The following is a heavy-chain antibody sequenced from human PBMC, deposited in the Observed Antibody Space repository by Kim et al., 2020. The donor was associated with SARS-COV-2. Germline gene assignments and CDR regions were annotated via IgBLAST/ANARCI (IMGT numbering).Heavy chain of an antibody. D-gene: IGHD3-10*01. CDR3: AKDLLWFGGSGRPPTAFLFDI. V-gene: IGHV3-30*18. CDR1: GFTFSSYG. J-gene: IGHJ3*02. CDR2: ISYDGSNK. Sequence: GGSLRLSCAASGFTFSSYGMHWVRQAPGKGLEWVAVISYDGSNKYYADSVKGRFTISRDNSKNTLYLQMNSLRAEDTAVYYCAKDLLWFGGSGRPPTAFLFDIWGQGTMVTVSS.